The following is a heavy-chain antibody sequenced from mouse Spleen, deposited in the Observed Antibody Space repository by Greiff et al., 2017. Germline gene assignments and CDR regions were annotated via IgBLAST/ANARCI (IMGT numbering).Heavy chain of an antibody. J-gene: IGHJ4*01. CDR3: ARKDDGYSGAMDY. CDR2: IDPSDSET. CDR1: GYTFTSYW. Sequence: QVQLQQPGAELVRPGSSVKLSCKASGYTFTSYWMHWVKQRPIQGLEWIGNIDPSDSETHYNQKFKDKATLTVDKSSSTAYMQLSSLTSEDSAVYYCARKDDGYSGAMDYWGQGTSVTVSS. V-gene: IGHV1-52*01. D-gene: IGHD2-3*01.